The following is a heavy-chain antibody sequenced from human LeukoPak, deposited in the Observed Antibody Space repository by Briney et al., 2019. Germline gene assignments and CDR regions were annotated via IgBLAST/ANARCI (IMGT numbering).Heavy chain of an antibody. CDR3: ARGLRDSSGNDY. D-gene: IGHD3-22*01. J-gene: IGHJ4*02. CDR1: GFTLRSYW. CDR2: IKQGGSEK. Sequence: GGSLRLSCAACGFTLRSYWMSWVRQATGKGVEGVANIKQGGSEKYCVGDVKGRFTISRDNANNSLYLQMNSLRAEDTAVYYCARGLRDSSGNDYWGQGTLVTVSS. V-gene: IGHV3-7*04.